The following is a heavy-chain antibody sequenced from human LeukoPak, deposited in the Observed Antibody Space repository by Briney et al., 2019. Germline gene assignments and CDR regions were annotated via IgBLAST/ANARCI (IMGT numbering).Heavy chain of an antibody. CDR2: IWYDGTNK. J-gene: IGHJ4*02. D-gene: IGHD4-11*01. V-gene: IGHV3-33*01. Sequence: GGSLRLSCAASGFTFSDYGMHWVRQAPGKGLEWVAIIWYDGTNKYYADSVKGRFTTSRDNSKNTLYLQMNGLRAEDTAVYYCARVSTTANYFDYWGQGTLVTVSS. CDR3: ARVSTTANYFDY. CDR1: GFTFSDYG.